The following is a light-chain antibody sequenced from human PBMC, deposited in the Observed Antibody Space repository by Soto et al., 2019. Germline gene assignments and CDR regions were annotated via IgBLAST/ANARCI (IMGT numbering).Light chain of an antibody. CDR1: SSDVGGYNY. J-gene: IGLJ2*01. CDR3: CSSAGTYTSVV. V-gene: IGLV2-11*01. CDR2: DFT. Sequence: QSALTQSRSVSGSPGQSVTISCIGTSSDVGGYNYVSWYQHHPGKAPKLMIYDFTKRPSGVPDRFSGSKSGNTASLTISGLQAEDEADYYCCSSAGTYTSVVFGGGTQLTVL.